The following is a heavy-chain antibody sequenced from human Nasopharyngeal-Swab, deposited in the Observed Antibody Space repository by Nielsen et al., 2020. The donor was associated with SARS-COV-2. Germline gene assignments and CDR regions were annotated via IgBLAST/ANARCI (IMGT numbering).Heavy chain of an antibody. D-gene: IGHD1-26*01. V-gene: IGHV4-39*01. CDR1: GGSVSITTYF. Sequence: SETLSLTCPASGGSVSITTYFWGWIRQPPGKGLEWIGTVYYSGSTYYNPSLKSRVTISVDTSKNQFSLKLNSVTATDTAVYYCARGYGSFPYYFDHWGQGTLVTVSS. CDR3: ARGYGSFPYYFDH. J-gene: IGHJ4*02. CDR2: VYYSGST.